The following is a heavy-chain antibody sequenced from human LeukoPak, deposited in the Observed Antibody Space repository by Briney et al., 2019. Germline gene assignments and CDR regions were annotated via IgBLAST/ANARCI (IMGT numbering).Heavy chain of an antibody. D-gene: IGHD6-19*01. CDR2: ISGSGGST. CDR3: AKAPTGYSSGWYNY. J-gene: IGHJ4*02. V-gene: IGHV3-23*01. CDR1: GFTFSSYA. Sequence: PGGSLRLSCAASGFTFSSYAMSWVRQAPGKGLEWVSAISGSGGSTYHADSVKGRFTISRDNSKNTLYLQMNSLRAEDTAVYYCAKAPTGYSSGWYNYWGQGTLVTVSS.